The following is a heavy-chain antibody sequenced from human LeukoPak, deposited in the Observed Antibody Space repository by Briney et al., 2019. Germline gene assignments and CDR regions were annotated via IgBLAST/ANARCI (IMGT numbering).Heavy chain of an antibody. Sequence: GGSLRLSCEASGFTFSHFSMNWVRQAPGKGLEWVSSISSSSSDIYYADSVKGRFTISRGNIKNSLYLQMNSLRAEDTAVYYCARVPGGMEWSDFDYWGQGTLVTVSS. J-gene: IGHJ4*02. CDR1: GFTFSHFS. CDR3: ARVPGGMEWSDFDY. CDR2: ISSSSSDI. D-gene: IGHD3-3*01. V-gene: IGHV3-21*06.